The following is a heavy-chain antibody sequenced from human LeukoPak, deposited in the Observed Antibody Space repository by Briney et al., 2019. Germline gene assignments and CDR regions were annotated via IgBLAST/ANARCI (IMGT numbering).Heavy chain of an antibody. V-gene: IGHV3-30-3*01. CDR3: ARGEWGYCSSTSCPVPDAFDI. D-gene: IGHD2-2*01. CDR1: GFTFSSYA. Sequence: PGGSLRLSCAASGFTFSSYAMHWVRQAPGKGLEWVAVISYDGSNKYYADSVKGRFTISRDNSKNTLYLQMNSLRAEDTAVYNCARGEWGYCSSTSCPVPDAFDIWGQGTMVTVSS. J-gene: IGHJ3*02. CDR2: ISYDGSNK.